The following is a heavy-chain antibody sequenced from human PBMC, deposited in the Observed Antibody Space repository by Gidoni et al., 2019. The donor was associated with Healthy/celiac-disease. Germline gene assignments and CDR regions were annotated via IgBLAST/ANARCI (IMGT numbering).Heavy chain of an antibody. D-gene: IGHD3-22*01. CDR3: ARPFDSGGYDSSGYYSSNNWFDP. CDR2: IYYSGSN. V-gene: IGHV4-39*01. CDR1: GGSISSSSYY. Sequence: QLQLQESGPGLVKPSETLSLTCTVSGGSISSSSYYWGWLRQPPGKGLECIGSIYYSGSNYYNQSLKSRVTISVDTSKNQFSLKLSSVTAADTAVYYCARPFDSGGYDSSGYYSSNNWFDPWGQGTLVTVSS. J-gene: IGHJ5*02.